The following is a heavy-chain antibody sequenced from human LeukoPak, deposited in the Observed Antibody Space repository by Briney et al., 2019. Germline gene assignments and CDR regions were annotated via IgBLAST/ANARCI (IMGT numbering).Heavy chain of an antibody. Sequence: ASAKVSCKVSGYTLTELSMHWVRQAPGKGLEWMGGFDPEDGETIYAQKFQGRVTMTEDTSTDTAYMELSSLRSEDTAVYYCATDSIAVAASAAEGYLDDYYGMDVWGQGTTVTVSS. D-gene: IGHD6-19*01. CDR3: ATDSIAVAASAAEGYLDDYYGMDV. J-gene: IGHJ6*02. CDR1: GYTLTELS. V-gene: IGHV1-24*01. CDR2: FDPEDGET.